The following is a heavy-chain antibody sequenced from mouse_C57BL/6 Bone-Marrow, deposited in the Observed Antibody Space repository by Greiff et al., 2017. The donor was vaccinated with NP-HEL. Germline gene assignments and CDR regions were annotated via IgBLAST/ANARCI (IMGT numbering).Heavy chain of an antibody. CDR3: ARTYYDYTGYFDV. CDR1: GYSFTSYY. J-gene: IGHJ1*03. CDR2: IYPGSGNT. D-gene: IGHD2-4*01. Sequence: QVHVKQSGPELVKPGASVKISCKASGYSFTSYYIHWVKQRPGQGLEWIGWIYPGSGNTKYNEKFKGKATLTADTSSSTAYLQLSSLTSEDSAVYYCARTYYDYTGYFDVWGTGTTVTVSS. V-gene: IGHV1-66*01.